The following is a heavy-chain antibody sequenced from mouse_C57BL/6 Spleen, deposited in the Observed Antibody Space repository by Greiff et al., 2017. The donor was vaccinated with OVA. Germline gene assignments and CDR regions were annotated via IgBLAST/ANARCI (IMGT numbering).Heavy chain of an antibody. CDR3: ARKGIYYYLDY. Sequence: EVKLVESGAELVKPGASVKLSCTASGFNIKDYYMHWVKQRTEQGLEWIGRIDPEDGETKYAPKFQGKATITADTSSNTAYLKLSSLTSEDTAVYYCARKGIYYYLDYWGQGTTLTVSS. V-gene: IGHV14-2*01. CDR2: IDPEDGET. J-gene: IGHJ2*01. CDR1: GFNIKDYY. D-gene: IGHD1-1*01.